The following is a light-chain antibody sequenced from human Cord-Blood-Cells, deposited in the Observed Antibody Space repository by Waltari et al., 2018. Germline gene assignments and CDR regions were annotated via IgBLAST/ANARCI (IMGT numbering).Light chain of an antibody. Sequence: DIQMTQSPSTLSASVGDRVTITCRASQSISSWLAWYQQKPGKAPKLLIYYASSLESGVPARFSGSGSGTEFNLTISSLQPDDFATYYCQQYNSYSRTFGQGTKVEIK. V-gene: IGKV1-5*01. CDR1: QSISSW. CDR2: YAS. CDR3: QQYNSYSRT. J-gene: IGKJ1*01.